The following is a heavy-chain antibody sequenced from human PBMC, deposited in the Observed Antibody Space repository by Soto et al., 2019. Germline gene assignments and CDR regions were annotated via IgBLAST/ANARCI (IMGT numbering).Heavy chain of an antibody. CDR2: SDPSDSYT. J-gene: IGHJ5*02. CDR3: ARQDLEWEIGGWFDP. CDR1: GYSFTSYW. D-gene: IGHD3-3*01. Sequence: EVQLVQSGAEVKKPGESLRISCKGSGYSFTSYWISWVRQMPGKGLEWMGRSDPSDSYTNYSPSFQGHVTISADKSISTAYLQWSSLKASDTAMYYCARQDLEWEIGGWFDPWGQGTLVTVSS. V-gene: IGHV5-10-1*03.